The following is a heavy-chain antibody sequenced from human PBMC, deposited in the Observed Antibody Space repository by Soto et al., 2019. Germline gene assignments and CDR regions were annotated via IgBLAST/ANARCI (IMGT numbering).Heavy chain of an antibody. CDR3: VNRHGMEVKTAIPDS. D-gene: IGHD1-20*01. CDR2: IYWDDDK. J-gene: IGHJ4*02. CDR1: GFSLGASGVG. Sequence: QVTLKESGPTLVKPTQTLTLTCTFSGFSLGASGVGVGWLRQPPGKALEWLALIYWDDDKRYSPSLENRLTISKDTSKNAIVLTTTNIDPEDTATYCCVNRHGMEVKTAIPDSRGQGTMVTV. V-gene: IGHV2-5*02.